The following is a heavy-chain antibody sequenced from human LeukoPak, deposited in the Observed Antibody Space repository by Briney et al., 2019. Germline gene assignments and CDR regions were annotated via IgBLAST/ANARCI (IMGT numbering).Heavy chain of an antibody. CDR2: IYYSGST. D-gene: IGHD2-2*02. J-gene: IGHJ5*02. Sequence: PSETLSLTCTVPGGSISSYHWSWIRQPPGKGLEWIGYIYYSGSTNYNPSLKSRVTISVDTSKNQFSLKLSSVTAADTAVYYCARTVPAAIAWFDPWGQGTLVTVSS. V-gene: IGHV4-59*01. CDR3: ARTVPAAIAWFDP. CDR1: GGSISSYH.